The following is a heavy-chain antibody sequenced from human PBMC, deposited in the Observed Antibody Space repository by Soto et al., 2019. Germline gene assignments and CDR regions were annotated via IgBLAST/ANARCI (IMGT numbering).Heavy chain of an antibody. Sequence: PSETLSLTCTVSGGSISTYYWNWIRQPPGKGLEWIGYIYYTGSTNYNISLKSRVTISIDTSKNQFSLKLSSVTAADTAVYFCARDRPDRPSSYSGYDLGRFYPWCLRTLLTISA. CDR1: GGSISTYY. J-gene: IGHJ5*02. D-gene: IGHD5-12*01. V-gene: IGHV4-59*01. CDR3: ARDRPDRPSSYSGYDLGRFYP. CDR2: IYYTGST.